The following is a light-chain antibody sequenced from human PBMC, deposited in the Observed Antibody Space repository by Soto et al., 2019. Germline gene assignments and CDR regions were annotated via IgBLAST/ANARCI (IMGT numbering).Light chain of an antibody. CDR3: QQYNNWPPA. CDR1: QSVSSN. CDR2: GAS. Sequence: EIVMPQSPATLSVSPGESATLSCRASQSVSSNLAWYQQKPGQAPRLLIYGASTRATGIPARFSGSGSGTEFTLTISSLQSEDFAVYYCQQYNNWPPAVGKGTKVDIK. V-gene: IGKV3-15*01. J-gene: IGKJ1*01.